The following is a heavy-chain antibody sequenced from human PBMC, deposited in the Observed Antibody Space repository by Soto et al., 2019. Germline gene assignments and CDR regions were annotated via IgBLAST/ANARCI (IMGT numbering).Heavy chain of an antibody. V-gene: IGHV4-4*02. CDR2: IYHSGST. CDR1: GGSISSSNW. D-gene: IGHD3-22*01. J-gene: IGHJ4*02. Sequence: QVQLQESRPGLVKPSGTLSLTCAVSGGSISSSNWWSWVRQPPGKGLEWIGEIYHSGSTNYNPSLKSGGSISVDKSKNQFSLKLSSVTAADTAVYYCARAYDSSGYAHYWGQGSLVTVSS. CDR3: ARAYDSSGYAHY.